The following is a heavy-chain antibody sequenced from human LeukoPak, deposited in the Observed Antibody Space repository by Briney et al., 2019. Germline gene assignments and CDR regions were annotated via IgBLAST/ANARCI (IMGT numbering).Heavy chain of an antibody. V-gene: IGHV4-61*02. CDR3: AREDGINGFFDY. D-gene: IGHD3-10*01. CDR1: GGSISSGGYY. CDR2: IYTSGST. J-gene: IGHJ4*02. Sequence: PSQTLSLTCTVSGGSISSGGYYWSWIRQPAGKGLEWIGRIYTSGSTNYNPSLKSRVTISVDTSKNQFSLKLSSVTAADTAVYYCAREDGINGFFDYWGQGTLVTVSS.